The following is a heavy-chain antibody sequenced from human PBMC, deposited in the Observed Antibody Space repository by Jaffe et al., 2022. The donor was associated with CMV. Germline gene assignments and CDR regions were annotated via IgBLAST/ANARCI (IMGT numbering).Heavy chain of an antibody. D-gene: IGHD1-26*01. J-gene: IGHJ6*03. V-gene: IGHV5-10-1*03. CDR1: GYSFTSYW. CDR2: IDPSDSYT. Sequence: EVQLVQSGAEVKKPGESLRISCKGSGYSFTSYWISWVRQMPGKGLEWMGRIDPSDSYTNYSPSFQGHVTISADKSISTAYLQWSSLKASDTAMYYCARASGSTLYYYYYYMDVWGKGTTVTVSS. CDR3: ARASGSTLYYYYYYMDV.